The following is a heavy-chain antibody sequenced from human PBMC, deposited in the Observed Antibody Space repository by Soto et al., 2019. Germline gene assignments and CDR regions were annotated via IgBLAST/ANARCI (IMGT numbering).Heavy chain of an antibody. Sequence: PGGSLRLSCAASGFTFSGSAMHWVRRASGKGLEWVGRIRSKANSYATAYAASVKGRFTISRDDSKNTAYLQMNSLRAEDTAVYYCAKEPYYYGSGSYHYGMDVWGQGTTVTVSS. CDR2: IRSKANSYAT. CDR3: AKEPYYYGSGSYHYGMDV. J-gene: IGHJ6*02. CDR1: GFTFSGSA. D-gene: IGHD3-10*01. V-gene: IGHV3-73*01.